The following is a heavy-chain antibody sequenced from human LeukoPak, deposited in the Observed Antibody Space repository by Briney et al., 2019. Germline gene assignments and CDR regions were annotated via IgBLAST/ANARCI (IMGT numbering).Heavy chain of an antibody. D-gene: IGHD6-19*01. CDR1: GYTFTTYG. CDR2: INPDSGGT. V-gene: IGHV1-2*02. Sequence: ASVKVSCKASGYTFTTYGISWVRQAPGQGLEWMGWINPDSGGTNYGQNFQGRVTMTRDTAIKTAYMELSRLRSDDTAVYYCARERLYSSGSKSNRVDYWGQGTLVTVSS. CDR3: ARERLYSSGSKSNRVDY. J-gene: IGHJ4*02.